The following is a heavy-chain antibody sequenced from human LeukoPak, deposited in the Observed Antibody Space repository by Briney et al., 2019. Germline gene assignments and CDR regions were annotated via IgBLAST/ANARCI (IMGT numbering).Heavy chain of an antibody. Sequence: SETLSLTCAVYGGSFSGYYWSWIRQPPGKGLEWIGEINHSGSTNYNPSLKSRVTISVDTSKNQFSLKLSSVTAADTAVYYCARGPGYSSGWYRFFHYWGQGTLVTVSS. CDR2: INHSGST. D-gene: IGHD6-19*01. CDR1: GGSFSGYY. J-gene: IGHJ4*02. CDR3: ARGPGYSSGWYRFFHY. V-gene: IGHV4-34*01.